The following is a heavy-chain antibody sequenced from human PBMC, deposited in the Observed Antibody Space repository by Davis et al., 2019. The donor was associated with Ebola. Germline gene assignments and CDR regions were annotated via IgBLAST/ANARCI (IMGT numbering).Heavy chain of an antibody. V-gene: IGHV4-4*02. CDR1: GGSISSGNW. CDR2: IYHNGST. Sequence: PAESLSLTCAVSGGSISSGNWWRCFRQPPGKGLAWIGEIYHNGSTNYNPSLKSRVTISVDKSKNQFSLKLSSVTAADTAVYYCARVHGDRPRGAVDIWGQGTMVTVSS. CDR3: ARVHGDRPRGAVDI. D-gene: IGHD4-17*01. J-gene: IGHJ3*02.